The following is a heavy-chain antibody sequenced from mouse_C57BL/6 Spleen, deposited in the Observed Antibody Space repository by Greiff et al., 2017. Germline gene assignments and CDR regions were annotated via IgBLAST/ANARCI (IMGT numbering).Heavy chain of an antibody. CDR1: GYTFTSYW. J-gene: IGHJ3*01. CDR3: ASSANYGNYGVAY. CDR2: IHPNSGST. V-gene: IGHV1-64*01. Sequence: QVQLQQPGAELVKPGASVKLSCKASGYTFTSYWMHWVKQRPGQGLEWIGMIHPNSGSTNYNEKFKSKATLTVDKSSSTAYMQLSSLTSEDAAVYYCASSANYGNYGVAYWGQGTMVTVSA. D-gene: IGHD2-1*01.